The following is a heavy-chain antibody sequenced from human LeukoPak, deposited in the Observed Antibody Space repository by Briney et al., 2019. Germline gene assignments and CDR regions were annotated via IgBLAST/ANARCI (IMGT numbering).Heavy chain of an antibody. CDR2: FDPEDGET. J-gene: IGHJ4*02. CDR1: GYSFTDYY. D-gene: IGHD4-17*01. V-gene: IGHV1-24*01. Sequence: GASVKVSCKASGYSFTDYYMHWVRQAPGKGLEWMGGFDPEDGETIYTQKFQGRVTMTEDTSTDTAYMELSSLRSEDTAVYYCATDNRRGDYGNDYWGQGTLVTVSS. CDR3: ATDNRRGDYGNDY.